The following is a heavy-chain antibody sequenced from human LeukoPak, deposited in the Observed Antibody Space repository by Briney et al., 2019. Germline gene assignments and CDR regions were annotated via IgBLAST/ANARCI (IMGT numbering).Heavy chain of an antibody. V-gene: IGHV3-48*03. D-gene: IGHD5-18*01. Sequence: GESLRLSCAASGFTFSSYEMNWVRQAPGKGLEWVSYISSSGSTIYYADSVRGRFTISRDNSRNTVYLQMNSLRAEDTAVYYCANDLGWIQLNLGRGQGTLVTVSS. CDR3: ANDLGWIQLNLG. CDR1: GFTFSSYE. J-gene: IGHJ4*02. CDR2: ISSSGSTI.